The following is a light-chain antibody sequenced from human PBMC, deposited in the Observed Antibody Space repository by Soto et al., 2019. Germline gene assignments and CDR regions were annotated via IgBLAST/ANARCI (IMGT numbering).Light chain of an antibody. CDR1: SSNIGAGYD. CDR2: GNS. Sequence: QSVLTQPPSVSGAPGQRVTISCTGSSSNIGAGYDVHWYQQLPGTAPKLLIYGNSNRPSGVPDRFSCSKSGTSASLAITGLQAEDEADYYCQSYDSSLSGHYVFGTGTKLTVL. CDR3: QSYDSSLSGHYV. J-gene: IGLJ1*01. V-gene: IGLV1-40*01.